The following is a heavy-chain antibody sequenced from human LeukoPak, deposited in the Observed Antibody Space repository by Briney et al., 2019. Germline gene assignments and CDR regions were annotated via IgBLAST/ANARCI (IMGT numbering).Heavy chain of an antibody. CDR3: ARASTGVAGTIGY. CDR2: INPNSGGT. D-gene: IGHD6-19*01. Sequence: ASVKVSCKASGYTFTGYYMHWVRQAPGQGLEWMGWINPNSGGTSYAQKFQGRVTMTRDTSISTAYMELSRLRSDDTAVYYCARASTGVAGTIGYWGQGTLVTVSS. CDR1: GYTFTGYY. V-gene: IGHV1-2*02. J-gene: IGHJ4*02.